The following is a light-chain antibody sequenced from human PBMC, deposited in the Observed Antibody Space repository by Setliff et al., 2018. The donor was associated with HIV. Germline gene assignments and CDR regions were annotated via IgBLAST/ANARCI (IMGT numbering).Light chain of an antibody. V-gene: IGLV2-14*03. Sequence: QSVLTQPASVSGSPGQSISISCTGTSSDVGGYSYVSWYQQHPGTPPKLLIHGVSDRPSGVSNRFSGSKSGSTASLTISGLQAEDEADYYCSSFTTGATVMFGGGTKVTVL. CDR1: SSDVGGYSY. CDR2: GVS. CDR3: SSFTTGATVM. J-gene: IGLJ3*02.